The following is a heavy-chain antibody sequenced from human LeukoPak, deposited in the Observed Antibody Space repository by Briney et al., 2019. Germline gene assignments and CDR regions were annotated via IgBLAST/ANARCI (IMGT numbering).Heavy chain of an antibody. D-gene: IGHD2-15*01. Sequence: ASVKVSCKASGYTFTSYGISWVRQAPGQGLEWMGWISAYNGNTNYAQKLQGRVTMTTDTSTSTAYMELRSLRSDDTAVYYCARLYCSGGSCYENYWGQGTLVTVSS. CDR1: GYTFTSYG. J-gene: IGHJ4*02. V-gene: IGHV1-18*04. CDR2: ISAYNGNT. CDR3: ARLYCSGGSCYENY.